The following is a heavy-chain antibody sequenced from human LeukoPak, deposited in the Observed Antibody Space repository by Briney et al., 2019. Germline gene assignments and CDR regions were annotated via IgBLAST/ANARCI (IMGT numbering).Heavy chain of an antibody. D-gene: IGHD3-10*01. J-gene: IGHJ3*01. CDR1: GGSLSSGSYY. CDR2: IYTSGST. V-gene: IGHV4-61*02. Sequence: SQTLPLTCTVSGGSLSSGSYYWSWIRQPAGKGLEWIGRIYTSGSTNYNPSLKSRVTISVDTSKNQFSLKLSSVTAADTAVYYCARAGFRGIGAVWGQGTMVTVSS. CDR3: ARAGFRGIGAV.